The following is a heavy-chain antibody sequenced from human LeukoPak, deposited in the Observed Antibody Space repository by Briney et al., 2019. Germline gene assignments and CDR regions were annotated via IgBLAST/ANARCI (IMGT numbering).Heavy chain of an antibody. CDR3: AKEGYARFMDY. D-gene: IGHD2-2*01. CDR1: GYTFSSYA. J-gene: IGHJ4*02. V-gene: IGHV3-23*01. Sequence: GGSLRLSCAASGYTFSSYAMSWVRQAPGKGLEWVSVISGGGTSAYYADSVKGRFTISRDSSKNKLYLQMNNLRADDTAVYYCAKEGYARFMDYWGQGTLVTVSS. CDR2: ISGGGTSA.